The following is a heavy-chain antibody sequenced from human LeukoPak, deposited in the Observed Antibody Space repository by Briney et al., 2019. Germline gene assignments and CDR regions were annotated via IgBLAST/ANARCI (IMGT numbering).Heavy chain of an antibody. CDR3: ARDPGRQYSSIADV. D-gene: IGHD6-19*01. CDR2: IREDGSKK. CDR1: GFSFSSYW. V-gene: IGHV3-7*03. J-gene: IGHJ6*02. Sequence: GGSLRLSCAASGFSFSSYWMNWVRRAPGKGLEWLANIREDGSKKYYVDSVKGRFTISRDNAKNSLYLQMDSLRAEDMAVYYCARDPGRQYSSIADVWGQGTTVTVSS.